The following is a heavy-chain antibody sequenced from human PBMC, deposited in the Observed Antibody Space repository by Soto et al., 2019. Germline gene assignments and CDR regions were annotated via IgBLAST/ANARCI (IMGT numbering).Heavy chain of an antibody. V-gene: IGHV1-69*01. CDR1: GGTFSSYA. D-gene: IGHD3-22*01. Sequence: QVQLVQSGAEVKKPGSSVKVSCKASGGTFSSYAISWVRQAPGQGLEWMGGIIPIFGTANYAQKFQGRVTITADESTSTAYMEVSSLRSEDTAVYYCARDGGYYYDSSGEPFDIWGQGTMVTVSS. J-gene: IGHJ3*02. CDR3: ARDGGYYYDSSGEPFDI. CDR2: IIPIFGTA.